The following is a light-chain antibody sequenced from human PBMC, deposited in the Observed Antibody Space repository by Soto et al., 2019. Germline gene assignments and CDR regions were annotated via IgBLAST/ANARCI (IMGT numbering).Light chain of an antibody. V-gene: IGLV4-69*01. CDR3: QTWGSGIVV. Sequence: QAVVTQSPSASASLGASVKLTCTLSSGHSNYAIAWHQQQSEKGPRYLMTLNSDGSHSKGDGIPDRFSGSSSGAERYLTISSLQSEDEADYYCQTWGSGIVVFGGGTQLTVL. CDR1: SGHSNYA. J-gene: IGLJ2*01. CDR2: LNSDGSH.